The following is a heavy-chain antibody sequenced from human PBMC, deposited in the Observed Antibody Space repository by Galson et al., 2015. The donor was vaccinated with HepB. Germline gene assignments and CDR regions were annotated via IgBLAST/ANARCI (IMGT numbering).Heavy chain of an antibody. CDR2: ISSSTTYT. J-gene: IGHJ4*02. D-gene: IGHD4-17*01. Sequence: SLRLSCAASGFTFSDYYMSWIRQAPGKGLEWISYISSSTTYTNYADSVKGRFTISRDNAKNSLYLQMNSLRAEDAAVYYCARAADVDYGDHSHFDYWGQGTLVTVSS. CDR1: GFTFSDYY. V-gene: IGHV3-11*06. CDR3: ARAADVDYGDHSHFDY.